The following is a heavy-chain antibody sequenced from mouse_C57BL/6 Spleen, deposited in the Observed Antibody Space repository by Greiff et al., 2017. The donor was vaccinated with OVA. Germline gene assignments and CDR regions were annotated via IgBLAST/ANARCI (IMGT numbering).Heavy chain of an antibody. Sequence: QVQLQQSGPELVKPGASVKISCKASGYAFSSSWMNWVKQRPGKGLEWIGRIYPGDGDTNYNGKFKGKATLTADKSSSTAYMQLSSLTSEDSAVYFCARFPSITTVVATNYFDYWGQGTTLTVSS. V-gene: IGHV1-82*01. CDR3: ARFPSITTVVATNYFDY. CDR2: IYPGDGDT. D-gene: IGHD1-1*01. J-gene: IGHJ2*01. CDR1: GYAFSSSW.